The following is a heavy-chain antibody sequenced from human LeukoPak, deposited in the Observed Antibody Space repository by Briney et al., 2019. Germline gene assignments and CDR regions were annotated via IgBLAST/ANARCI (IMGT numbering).Heavy chain of an antibody. V-gene: IGHV3-43D*04. J-gene: IGHJ6*04. D-gene: IGHD1-1*01. CDR1: GFTFDDYA. CDR3: AKDQHNWKGVAYYYYGMDV. Sequence: PGGSLRLSCAASGFTFDDYAMHWVRQAPGKGLEWVSLISRDGGSTYYADSVKGRFTISRDNSKNSLYLQMNSLRAEDTALYYCAKDQHNWKGVAYYYYGMDVWGKGTTVTVSS. CDR2: ISRDGGST.